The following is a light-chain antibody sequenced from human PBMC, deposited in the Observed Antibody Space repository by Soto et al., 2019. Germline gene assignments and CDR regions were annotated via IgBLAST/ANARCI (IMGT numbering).Light chain of an antibody. CDR1: TGAVTSGHY. J-gene: IGLJ1*01. V-gene: IGLV7-46*01. CDR2: DAS. CDR3: LLYYGGALYV. Sequence: QAVVSQEPSLTVSPGGTVTLTCGSSTGAVTSGHYPFWFQQKPGQAPRTLIYDASNRHSWTPVRFSGSLLGGKAALTLSGVQPEDEAEYYCLLYYGGALYVFGTGTKLTVL.